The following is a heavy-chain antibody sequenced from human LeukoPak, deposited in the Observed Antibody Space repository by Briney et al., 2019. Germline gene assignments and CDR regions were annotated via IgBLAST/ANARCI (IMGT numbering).Heavy chain of an antibody. CDR1: GYTFTGYY. Sequence: SVKVSCKASGYTFTGYYMHWVRQAPGQGLEWMGGIIPIFGTANYAQKFQGRVTITADESTSTAYMELSSLRSEDTAVYYCARPITMVRGVPPRYYGMDVWGQGTTVTVSS. D-gene: IGHD3-10*01. CDR2: IIPIFGTA. J-gene: IGHJ6*02. V-gene: IGHV1-69*13. CDR3: ARPITMVRGVPPRYYGMDV.